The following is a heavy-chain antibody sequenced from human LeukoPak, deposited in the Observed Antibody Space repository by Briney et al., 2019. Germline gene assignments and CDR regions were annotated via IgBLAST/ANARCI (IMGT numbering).Heavy chain of an antibody. D-gene: IGHD2-15*01. CDR3: AGFSGGGRYYYYMDV. Sequence: SQTLSLTRAVYGGSFSGYSWSWIRQPPGKGLEWIGEINHSGSTNYNPSLKSRVTISVDTSKNQFSLKLGSVTAADTAVYYCAGFSGGGRYYYYMDVWGKGTTVTVSS. V-gene: IGHV4-34*01. CDR2: INHSGST. CDR1: GGSFSGYS. J-gene: IGHJ6*03.